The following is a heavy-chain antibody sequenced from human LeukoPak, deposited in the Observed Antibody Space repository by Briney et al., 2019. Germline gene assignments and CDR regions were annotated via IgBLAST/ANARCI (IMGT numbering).Heavy chain of an antibody. CDR2: INPNSGGT. CDR1: GYTFTSYD. CDR3: ARATYGSEFDP. V-gene: IGHV1-2*06. D-gene: IGHD3-10*01. Sequence: ASVKVSCKASGYTFTSYDINWVRQATGQGLEWMGRINPNSGGTNYAQKFQGRVTMTRDTSISTAYMELSSLTSDDTAVYYCARATYGSEFDPWGQGTLVTVSS. J-gene: IGHJ5*02.